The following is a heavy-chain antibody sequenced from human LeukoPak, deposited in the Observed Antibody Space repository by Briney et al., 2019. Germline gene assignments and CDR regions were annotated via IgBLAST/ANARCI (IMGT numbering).Heavy chain of an antibody. J-gene: IGHJ4*02. D-gene: IGHD4-11*01. V-gene: IGHV1-46*01. Sequence: ASVKVSCKASGYTFTNYYIHWVRQAPGQGLEWKGITDPIGGSTNYAQKFQGRVTMTRDTSTSTVYMELSSLRSEDSAVYYCARWTTTYLDYWGQGTLVTVSS. CDR3: ARWTTTYLDY. CDR2: TDPIGGST. CDR1: GYTFTNYY.